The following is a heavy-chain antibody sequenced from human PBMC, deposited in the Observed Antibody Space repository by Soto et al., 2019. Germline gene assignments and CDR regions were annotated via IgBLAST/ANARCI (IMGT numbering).Heavy chain of an antibody. J-gene: IGHJ4*02. Sequence: PGGSLRLSCAASGFTFSSYEMNWVRQAPGKGLEWVSYISSSGSTIYYADSVKGRFTISRDNAKNSLYLQMNSLRAEDTAVYYCAGHGGFPGYYYFDYWGQGTLVTVSS. CDR3: AGHGGFPGYYYFDY. V-gene: IGHV3-48*03. CDR1: GFTFSSYE. D-gene: IGHD3-22*01. CDR2: ISSSGSTI.